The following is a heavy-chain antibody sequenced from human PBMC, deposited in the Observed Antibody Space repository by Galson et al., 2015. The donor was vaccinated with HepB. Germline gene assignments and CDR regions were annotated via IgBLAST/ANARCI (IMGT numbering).Heavy chain of an antibody. Sequence: SETLSLTCTVSGGSISSYYWTWIRQPPGKGLEWIGYIYYSGSTNYNPSLKSRVTMSVDTSKNQFSLKLTSVTAADTAVYYCARLDCSTTSCSRGMDVWGQGTTVTVSS. J-gene: IGHJ6*02. CDR1: GGSISSYY. CDR3: ARLDCSTTSCSRGMDV. D-gene: IGHD2-2*01. CDR2: IYYSGST. V-gene: IGHV4-59*08.